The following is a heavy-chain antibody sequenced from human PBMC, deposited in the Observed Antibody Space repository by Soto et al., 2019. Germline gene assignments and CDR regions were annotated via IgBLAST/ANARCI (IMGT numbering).Heavy chain of an antibody. V-gene: IGHV3-30*18. D-gene: IGHD6-6*01. CDR1: GFTFSSYG. Sequence: VGSLRLSCAASGFTFSSYGMHWVRQAPGKGLEWVAVISYDGSNKYYADSVKGRFTISRDNSKNTLYLQMNSLRAEDTAVYYCAKDSLRSIAARRYYFDYWGQGTLVTVSS. CDR3: AKDSLRSIAARRYYFDY. J-gene: IGHJ4*02. CDR2: ISYDGSNK.